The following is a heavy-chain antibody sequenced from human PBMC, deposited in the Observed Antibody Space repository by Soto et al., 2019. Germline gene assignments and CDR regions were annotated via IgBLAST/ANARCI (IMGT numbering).Heavy chain of an antibody. CDR2: INHSGST. CDR3: ARGQIYCSGGSCYSSVYYYYGMDV. CDR1: CGSFSGYY. D-gene: IGHD2-15*01. V-gene: IGHV4-34*01. Sequence: SETLSLTCAVYCGSFSGYYWSWIRQPPGKGLEWIGEINHSGSTNYNPSLKSRVTISVDTSKNQFSLKLSSVTAADTAVYYCARGQIYCSGGSCYSSVYYYYGMDVWGQGTTVTVSS. J-gene: IGHJ6*02.